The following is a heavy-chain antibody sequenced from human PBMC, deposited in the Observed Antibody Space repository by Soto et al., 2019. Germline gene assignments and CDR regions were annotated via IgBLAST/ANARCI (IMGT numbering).Heavy chain of an antibody. Sequence: SETLSLTCTVSGGSISSYYWSWIRQPPGKGLEWIGYIYYYGSTNYNPSLKSRVTISVDTSKNQFSLNLSSVTAADTAVYYCARDGMTTVTTGSIWGQGTMVT. CDR1: GGSISSYY. J-gene: IGHJ3*02. V-gene: IGHV4-59*12. CDR3: ARDGMTTVTTGSI. CDR2: IYYYGST. D-gene: IGHD4-17*01.